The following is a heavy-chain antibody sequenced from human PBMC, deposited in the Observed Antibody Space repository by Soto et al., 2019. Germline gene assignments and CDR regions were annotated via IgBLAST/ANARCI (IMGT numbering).Heavy chain of an antibody. Sequence: PGGSLRLSCAASGFTFSSYAMRWVRQAPGKGLEWVAGISYNRGNIYYADSVKGRFTISRDNAKNSLYLQMNSLRAEDTALYYCAKDQGPFYCSGGSCYSYDAFDIWGQGTMVTVSS. CDR1: GFTFSSYA. CDR2: ISYNRGNI. J-gene: IGHJ3*02. D-gene: IGHD2-15*01. CDR3: AKDQGPFYCSGGSCYSYDAFDI. V-gene: IGHV3-30*04.